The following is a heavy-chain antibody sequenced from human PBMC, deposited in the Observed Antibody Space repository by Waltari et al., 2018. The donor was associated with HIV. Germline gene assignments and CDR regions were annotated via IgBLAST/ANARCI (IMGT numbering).Heavy chain of an antibody. J-gene: IGHJ5*02. CDR2: IYPGDSDT. D-gene: IGHD6-19*01. CDR1: GSRFTSSW. V-gene: IGHV5-51*01. CDR3: ARQKSVAGGKWFDP. Sequence: VQLVQSGAEAKKPGESRKISCKGSGSRFTSSWLGWVRQMPGKGLEWMGIIYPGDSDTRYSPSFQDQVTISADKSISTAYLQWSNLKASDTAMYYCARQKSVAGGKWFDPWGQGTLVTVSS.